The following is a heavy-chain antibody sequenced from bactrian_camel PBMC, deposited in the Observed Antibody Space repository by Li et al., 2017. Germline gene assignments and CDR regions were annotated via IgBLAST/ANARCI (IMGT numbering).Heavy chain of an antibody. J-gene: IGHJ4*01. V-gene: IGHV3S25*01. D-gene: IGHD5*01. CDR3: AADYGLDWYGY. CDR2: ILTGGGPG. Sequence: SGGGSVKTGETLRLSCIASVFTLPRMAWFRQAPGKEREGVAAILTGGGPGYYADSVKGRFTISQDNAENTVHPQMNRLKPGDTAKYYCAADYGLDWYGYWGQGTQVTVS. CDR1: VFTLPR.